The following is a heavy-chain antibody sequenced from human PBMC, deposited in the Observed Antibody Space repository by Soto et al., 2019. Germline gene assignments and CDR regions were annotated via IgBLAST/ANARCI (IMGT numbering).Heavy chain of an antibody. CDR2: IYYSGST. D-gene: IGHD3-16*02. CDR1: GCSISSSSYY. V-gene: IGHV4-39*01. Sequence: SETLCLTCTVSGCSISSSSYYWGWIRQPPGKGLEWIGSIYYSGSTYYNPSLKSRVTISVDTSKNQFSLKLSSVTAADTAVYYCARQQRRYDYVWGSYRQPKFDYWGQGTLVTV. CDR3: ARQQRRYDYVWGSYRQPKFDY. J-gene: IGHJ4*02.